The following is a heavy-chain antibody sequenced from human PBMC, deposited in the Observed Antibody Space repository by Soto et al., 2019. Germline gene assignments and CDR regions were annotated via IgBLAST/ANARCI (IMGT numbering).Heavy chain of an antibody. V-gene: IGHV3-33*01. CDR1: GFTFNTLA. D-gene: IGHD4-17*01. CDR2: IWYDGSNK. J-gene: IGHJ4*02. CDR3: AREVDYGDYPWGIDY. Sequence: QVQLVESGGGVVQPGRSLRLSCAASGFTFNTLAMHWVRQAPGKGLEWVALIWYDGSNKYYADSVKGRFTNSRDNSQNTVYLQMNSLGADDTAIYYCAREVDYGDYPWGIDYWGQGTLVTVSS.